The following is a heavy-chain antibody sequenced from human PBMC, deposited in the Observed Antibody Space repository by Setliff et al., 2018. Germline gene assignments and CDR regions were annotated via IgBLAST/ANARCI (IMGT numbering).Heavy chain of an antibody. CDR1: GFTFSTYR. J-gene: IGHJ4*02. Sequence: GGSLRLSCAASGFTFSTYRMHWVRQAPGKGLEWVAVIWYDGVKKYHADSVKGRFTISRDNSKNTLHLQMNSLRPEDTAVYYCARTCSGSGCYAGLESWGQGTPVTSPQ. D-gene: IGHD2-15*01. CDR3: ARTCSGSGCYAGLES. V-gene: IGHV3-33*08. CDR2: IWYDGVKK.